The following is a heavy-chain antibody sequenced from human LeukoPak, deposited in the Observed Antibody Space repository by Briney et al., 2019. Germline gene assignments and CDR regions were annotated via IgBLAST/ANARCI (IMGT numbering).Heavy chain of an antibody. D-gene: IGHD3-10*01. CDR3: AKDSPELWFGES. CDR2: ISGSGGST. V-gene: IGHV3-23*01. CDR1: GFTFSSYG. J-gene: IGHJ5*02. Sequence: GGSLRLSCAASGFTFSSYGMSWVRQAPGKGLEWVSAISGSGGSTYYADSVKGRFTISRDNSKNTLYLQMNSLRAGDTAVYYCAKDSPELWFGESWGQGTLVTVSS.